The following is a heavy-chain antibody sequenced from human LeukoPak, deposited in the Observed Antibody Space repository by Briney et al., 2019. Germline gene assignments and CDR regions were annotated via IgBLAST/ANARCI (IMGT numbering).Heavy chain of an antibody. CDR2: IYHSGST. CDR1: GVSIKSNNW. CDR3: VRGGVSKWELPHTEY. D-gene: IGHD1-26*01. Sequence: PSGTLSPTCAVSGVSIKSNNWWSWVRQAPGKGLEWIGEIYHSGSTNYNPSLKSRVTISVDYSKNQFSLKLASVTAADTAVYYCVRGGVSKWELPHTEYWGQGTLVTVSS. J-gene: IGHJ4*02. V-gene: IGHV4-4*02.